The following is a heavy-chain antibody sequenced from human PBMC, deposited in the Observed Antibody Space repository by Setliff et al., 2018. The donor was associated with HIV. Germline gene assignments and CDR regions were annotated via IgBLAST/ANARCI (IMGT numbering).Heavy chain of an antibody. CDR2: INHSGST. Sequence: SETLSLTCTVSGVSVSSGGYYWSWVRQLPGKGLEWIGEINHSGSTNYNMSLRSRVTISLDASRNQFSLELISVTAADTALYYCAGGPGTTSIDYWAQGTLVTVSS. V-gene: IGHV4-61*08. J-gene: IGHJ4*02. D-gene: IGHD1-26*01. CDR3: AGGPGTTSIDY. CDR1: GVSVSSGGYY.